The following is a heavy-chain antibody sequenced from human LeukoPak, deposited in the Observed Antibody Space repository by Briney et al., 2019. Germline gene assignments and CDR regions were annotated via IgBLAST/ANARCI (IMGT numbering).Heavy chain of an antibody. Sequence: SETLSLTCTVSGGSISSYYWSWIRQPPGKGLEWIGYIYYSGSTNYNPSLKSRVTISVDTSKNQFSLKLSSVTAADTAVYYCARGGDQYSYGTQYCFDYWGQGTLVTVSS. J-gene: IGHJ4*02. D-gene: IGHD5-18*01. V-gene: IGHV4-59*01. CDR1: GGSISSYY. CDR2: IYYSGST. CDR3: ARGGDQYSYGTQYCFDY.